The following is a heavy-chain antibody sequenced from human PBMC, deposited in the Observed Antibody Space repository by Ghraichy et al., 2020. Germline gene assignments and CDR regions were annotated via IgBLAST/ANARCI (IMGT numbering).Heavy chain of an antibody. Sequence: GGSLRLSCAASGFTFSSYSMNWVRQAPGKGLEWVSSISSSSTYIYYADSVKGRFTISRDNAKNSLYLQMNSLSDEDTAVYYCARDEYYYDSSGSLGLDPWGHGTLVTVSS. CDR3: ARDEYYYDSSGSLGLDP. CDR1: GFTFSSYS. V-gene: IGHV3-21*01. D-gene: IGHD3-22*01. J-gene: IGHJ5*02. CDR2: ISSSSTYI.